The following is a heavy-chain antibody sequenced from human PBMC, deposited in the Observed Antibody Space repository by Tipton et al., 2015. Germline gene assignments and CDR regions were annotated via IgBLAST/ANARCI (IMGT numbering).Heavy chain of an antibody. J-gene: IGHJ4*02. V-gene: IGHV3-9*01. CDR1: GFKFDNYA. Sequence: SGFKFDNYAMHWVRQAPGKGLEWVSGIKWNSGSAGYADSVKGRFAISRDNAKNSLYLEMNSLRVEDTALYYCTKDTHGGYASIDYWGQGTPVTVSS. CDR2: IKWNSGSA. D-gene: IGHD6-25*01. CDR3: TKDTHGGYASIDY.